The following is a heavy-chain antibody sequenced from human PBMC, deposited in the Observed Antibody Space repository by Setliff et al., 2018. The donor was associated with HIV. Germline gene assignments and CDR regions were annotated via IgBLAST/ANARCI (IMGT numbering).Heavy chain of an antibody. V-gene: IGHV5-51*01. J-gene: IGHJ3*01. CDR3: ARLDSSGYYRSFDV. CDR1: GCTFTNYW. D-gene: IGHD3-22*01. CDR2: IHPRDFDI. Sequence: GESLKISCKASGCTFTNYWTAWVRQMPGKGLEWMGIIHPRDFDIKYSLSFQGQVTISADKSLSTAYLQWNSLKASDTALYYCARLDSSGYYRSFDVWGQGTMVTVSS.